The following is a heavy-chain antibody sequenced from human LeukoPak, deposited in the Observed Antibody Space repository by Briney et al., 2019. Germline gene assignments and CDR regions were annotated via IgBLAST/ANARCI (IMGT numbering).Heavy chain of an antibody. CDR1: GFTFSSYS. Sequence: GGSLRLSCAASGFTFSSYSMNWVRQAPGKGLEWVSYISSSSSTIYYADSVKGRFTISRDNSKNTLYLQMNSLRAEDTAVYYCAKDSVAFVVVVAASDYWGQGTLVTVSS. D-gene: IGHD2-15*01. CDR2: ISSSSSTI. J-gene: IGHJ4*02. CDR3: AKDSVAFVVVVAASDY. V-gene: IGHV3-48*01.